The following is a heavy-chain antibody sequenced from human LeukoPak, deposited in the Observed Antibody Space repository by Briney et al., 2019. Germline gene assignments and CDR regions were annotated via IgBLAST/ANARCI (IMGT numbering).Heavy chain of an antibody. CDR3: ARRIVERHTIEEDNWFDP. V-gene: IGHV4-61*05. D-gene: IGHD2-15*01. Sequence: PSETLSLTCTVSGGSISSSSYYWGWIRQPPGKGLEWIGSMCFSGSTNYNPSLKSRVTISIDTSKNQFPLKLTSVTAADTAVYYCARRIVERHTIEEDNWFDPWGQGILVTVSS. CDR1: GGSISSSSYY. CDR2: MCFSGST. J-gene: IGHJ5*02.